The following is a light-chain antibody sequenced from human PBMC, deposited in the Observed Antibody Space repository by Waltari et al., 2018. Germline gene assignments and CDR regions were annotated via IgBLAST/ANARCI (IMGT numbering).Light chain of an antibody. J-gene: IGLJ2*01. CDR3: AAWDDSLNGPV. V-gene: IGLV1-44*01. CDR1: SSNIDSTG. CDR2: TNN. Sequence: QSVLTQPPSASGTPGQRVTIFCAGSSSNIDSTGVNWYQQFPGTAPKLLIYTNNQRPSGVPDRFSGSKSGTSASLAITGLQSEDEADYYCAAWDDSLNGPVFGGGTKLTVL.